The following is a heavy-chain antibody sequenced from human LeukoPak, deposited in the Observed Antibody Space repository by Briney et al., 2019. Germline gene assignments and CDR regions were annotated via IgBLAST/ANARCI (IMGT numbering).Heavy chain of an antibody. CDR2: INPSGGST. J-gene: IGHJ5*02. CDR1: GYTFTSYY. Sequence: ASVNVSCKASGYTFTSYYMHWVRHAPGRGLEWMGIINPSGGSTSYAQKFQGRVTMTRDTSTSTVYMELSSLRSEDTAVYYCARVRLGYCSSTSCLGFDPWGQGTLVTVSS. CDR3: ARVRLGYCSSTSCLGFDP. D-gene: IGHD2-2*03. V-gene: IGHV1-46*01.